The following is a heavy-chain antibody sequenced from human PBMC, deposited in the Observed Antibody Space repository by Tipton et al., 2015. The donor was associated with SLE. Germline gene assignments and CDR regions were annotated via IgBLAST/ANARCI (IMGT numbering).Heavy chain of an antibody. CDR3: ARGLYSSSSSADY. D-gene: IGHD6-6*01. Sequence: SLRLSCAASGFTFSSYAMHWVRQAPGKGLEWVAVISYDGSNKYYADSVKGRFTISRDNSKNSLYLQMNSLRAEDTAVYYCARGLYSSSSSADYWGQGTLVTVSS. J-gene: IGHJ4*02. CDR2: ISYDGSNK. V-gene: IGHV3-30-3*01. CDR1: GFTFSSYA.